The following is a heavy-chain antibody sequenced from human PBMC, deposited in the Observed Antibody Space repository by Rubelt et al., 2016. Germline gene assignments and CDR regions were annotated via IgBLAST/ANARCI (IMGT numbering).Heavy chain of an antibody. D-gene: IGHD5-12*01. Sequence: GFTFSDYAMNWFRQAPGKGLEWIGFTRRKAYGGTTEYAASVKGRFTISRDDSKSIAYLQMNSLKTEDTAVYYCTRRVYSGYNTLKNKLNWFDPWGQGTLVTVSS. J-gene: IGHJ5*02. V-gene: IGHV3-49*03. CDR1: GFTFSDYA. CDR2: TRRKAYGGTT. CDR3: TRRVYSGYNTLKNKLNWFDP.